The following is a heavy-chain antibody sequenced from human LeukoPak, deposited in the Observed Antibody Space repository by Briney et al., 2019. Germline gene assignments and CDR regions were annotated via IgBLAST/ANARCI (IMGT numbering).Heavy chain of an antibody. Sequence: GGSLRLSCAASAFTFNNYGMHWVPQAPGKGLEGVAVISYDGSYKYYTDSVKGRFTISIENSKNTLHLQMNSLRADDTAVYYCAKSLSDGYDYWGQGTPVTVSS. CDR2: ISYDGSYK. D-gene: IGHD6-13*01. CDR1: AFTFNNYG. CDR3: AKSLSDGYDY. V-gene: IGHV3-30*18. J-gene: IGHJ4*02.